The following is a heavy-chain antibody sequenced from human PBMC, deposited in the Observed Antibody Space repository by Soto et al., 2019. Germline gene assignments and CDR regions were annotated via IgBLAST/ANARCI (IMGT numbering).Heavy chain of an antibody. CDR2: INPNSGGT. Sequence: ASVKVSCKASGYTFTGYYMHWARQAPGQGLEWMGWINPNSGGTNYAQKFQGRVTMTRDTSISTAYMELSRLRSDDTAVYYCARKSGPLRSFDPWGQGTLVTVSS. CDR1: GYTFTGYY. D-gene: IGHD3-3*01. V-gene: IGHV1-2*02. J-gene: IGHJ5*02. CDR3: ARKSGPLRSFDP.